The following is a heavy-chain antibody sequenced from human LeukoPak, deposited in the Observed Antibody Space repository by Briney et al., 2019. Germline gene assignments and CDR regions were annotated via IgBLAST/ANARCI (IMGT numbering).Heavy chain of an antibody. D-gene: IGHD3-16*01. V-gene: IGHV3-30*02. CDR1: GFIFRTYG. J-gene: IGHJ4*02. Sequence: GGSLRLSCAASGFIFRTYGMYWVRKAPGKGLEWVAFIRHDGSIKNYADSVKGRSTISRDNSKNTLYLQMNSLRAEDTAVYYCAKDSLADIDYWGQGTLVTVSS. CDR2: IRHDGSIK. CDR3: AKDSLADIDY.